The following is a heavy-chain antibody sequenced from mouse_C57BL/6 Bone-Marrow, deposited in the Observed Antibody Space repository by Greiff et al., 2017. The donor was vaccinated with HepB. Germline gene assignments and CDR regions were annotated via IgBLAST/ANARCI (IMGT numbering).Heavy chain of an antibody. J-gene: IGHJ1*03. V-gene: IGHV5-15*01. CDR3: AREGDYYGSSYSYFDV. D-gene: IGHD1-1*01. CDR1: GFTFSDYG. Sequence: DVQLVESGGGLVQPGGSLKLSCAASGFTFSDYGMAWVRQAPRKGPEWVAFISNLAYSIYYADTVTGRFTISRENAKNTLYLEMSSLRSEDTAMYYCAREGDYYGSSYSYFDVWGTGTTVTVSS. CDR2: ISNLAYSI.